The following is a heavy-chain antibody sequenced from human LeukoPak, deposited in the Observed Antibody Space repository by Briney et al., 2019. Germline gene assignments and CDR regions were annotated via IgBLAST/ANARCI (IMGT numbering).Heavy chain of an antibody. CDR2: ISTSGAKT. V-gene: IGHV3-23*01. Sequence: GGSLRLSCAVSGFTFSSYVVGWVRQAPGKGLEWLSVISTSGAKTFYADSVKGRFTISRDNSKNTLYLQMNSLRVEDTAMYYCARGGSGSYYDRFDYWGQGTLVTVSS. J-gene: IGHJ4*02. CDR3: ARGGSGSYYDRFDY. D-gene: IGHD1-26*01. CDR1: GFTFSSYV.